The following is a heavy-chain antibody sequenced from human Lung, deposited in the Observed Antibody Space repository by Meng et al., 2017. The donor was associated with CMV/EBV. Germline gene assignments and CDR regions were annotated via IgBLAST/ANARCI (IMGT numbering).Heavy chain of an antibody. CDR2: IYTSGST. J-gene: IGHJ5*02. D-gene: IGHD3-22*01. CDR1: GSPSSSYD. Sequence: VDVQEPGPGVVTPCKALSLTCTGSGSPSSSYDWGGSRQPAGKGLDWIGSIYTSGSTNYNPSLKSRVTMSVDTSKNQCSLKLSSVTDADTGVYYCAGYDSSGYEGSWGQGTLVTVSS. V-gene: IGHV4-4*07. CDR3: AGYDSSGYEGS.